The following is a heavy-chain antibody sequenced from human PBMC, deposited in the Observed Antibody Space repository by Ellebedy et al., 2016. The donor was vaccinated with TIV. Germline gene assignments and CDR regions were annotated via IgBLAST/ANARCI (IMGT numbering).Heavy chain of an antibody. Sequence: GGSLRLSXEGSGFTFGNFWMSWVRQAPGKGLEWVANIKQDGSEKFYVDSVKGRFTISRDNAKNSLYLQMNSLRDEDTAIYFCAKGSDSYGYYFDSWGQGTLVTVSS. CDR2: IKQDGSEK. J-gene: IGHJ4*02. CDR3: AKGSDSYGYYFDS. D-gene: IGHD5-18*01. V-gene: IGHV3-7*03. CDR1: GFTFGNFW.